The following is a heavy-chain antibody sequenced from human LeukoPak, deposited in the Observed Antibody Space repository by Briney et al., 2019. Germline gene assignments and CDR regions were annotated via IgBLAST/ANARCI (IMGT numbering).Heavy chain of an antibody. CDR1: VGSFSSYH. V-gene: IGHV4-34*01. J-gene: IGHJ4*02. D-gene: IGHD1/OR15-1a*01. CDR2: INRSGST. Sequence: SETLSLTCAVSVGSFSSYHWSWIRQPPGKGPEWIGEINRSGSTHYNPSLKSRVTISVDASKNHFSLELSSVTAADTAVYFCARSGETTIAYLDWGQGTLVTVSS. CDR3: ARSGETTIAYLD.